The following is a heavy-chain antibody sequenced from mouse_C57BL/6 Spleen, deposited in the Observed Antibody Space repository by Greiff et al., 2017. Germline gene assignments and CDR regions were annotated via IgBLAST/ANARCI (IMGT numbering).Heavy chain of an antibody. CDR3: TGDYNWAVYWYFDV. Sequence: EVQGVESGGGLVQPGGSMKLSCVASGFTFSNYWMNWVRQSPEKGLEWVAQIRLKSDNYATHYAESVKGRFTISRDDSKSSVYLQMNNLKAEDTGIYYCTGDYNWAVYWYFDVWGTGTTVTVSS. CDR1: GFTFSNYW. D-gene: IGHD4-1*01. CDR2: IRLKSDNYAT. J-gene: IGHJ1*03. V-gene: IGHV6-3*01.